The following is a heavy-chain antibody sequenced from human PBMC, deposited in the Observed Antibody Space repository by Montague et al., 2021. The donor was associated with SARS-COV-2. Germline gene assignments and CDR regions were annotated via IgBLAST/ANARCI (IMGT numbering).Heavy chain of an antibody. CDR1: GDSISNYS. Sequence: SETLSLTCSVSGDSISNYSWSWIRQSPGKGLEWIGYIYYSGSTNYNPSLTSRATISVDTSKNQVSLKLTSVTAAATAVYYCARHLRVTTVTSHMYHYAMDVWGQGITVAVSS. D-gene: IGHD4-11*01. CDR3: ARHLRVTTVTSHMYHYAMDV. CDR2: IYYSGST. V-gene: IGHV4-59*08. J-gene: IGHJ6*02.